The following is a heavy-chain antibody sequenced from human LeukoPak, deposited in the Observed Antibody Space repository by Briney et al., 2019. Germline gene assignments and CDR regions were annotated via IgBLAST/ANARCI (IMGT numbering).Heavy chain of an antibody. CDR2: INPNSGGT. Sequence: GASVKVSCKASGYTFTGYYMHWVRQAPGQGLEWRGWINPNSGGTNYAQKFQGRVTMTRDTSISTAYMELSRLRSDDTAVYYCAREARLSMTLTGYDAFDIWGQGTMVTVSS. CDR1: GYTFTGYY. J-gene: IGHJ3*02. D-gene: IGHD3-9*01. CDR3: AREARLSMTLTGYDAFDI. V-gene: IGHV1-2*02.